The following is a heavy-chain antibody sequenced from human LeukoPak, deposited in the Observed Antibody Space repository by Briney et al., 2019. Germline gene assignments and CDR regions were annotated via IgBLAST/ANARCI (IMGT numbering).Heavy chain of an antibody. Sequence: GGSLRLSCAASGFTFSNYAMHWVRQAPGKGLEWVAVTSYDGSNEYYADSVTGRFTISRDNSKNTLYLQMNSLRADDTAVYYCARESGGYDILPGYFRKYYFDYWGQGTLVTVSS. CDR2: TSYDGSNE. V-gene: IGHV3-30-3*01. CDR1: GFTFSNYA. CDR3: ARESGGYDILPGYFRKYYFDY. D-gene: IGHD3-9*01. J-gene: IGHJ4*02.